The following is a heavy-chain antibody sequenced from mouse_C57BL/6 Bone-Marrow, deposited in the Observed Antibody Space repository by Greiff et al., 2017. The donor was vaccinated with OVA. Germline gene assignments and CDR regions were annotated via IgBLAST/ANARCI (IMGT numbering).Heavy chain of an antibody. CDR1: GYNFTSYW. J-gene: IGHJ2*01. Sequence: VQLQQPGAELVKPGASVKMSCKASGYNFTSYWITWVKQRPGQGLEWIGDIYPGSGGTDYTAKFKSKATLTVDTSSSTAYMQLSSLTSEDSAVYYCARWAIYLDYWGQGTTLTVSS. V-gene: IGHV1-55*01. D-gene: IGHD3-1*01. CDR2: IYPGSGGT. CDR3: ARWAIYLDY.